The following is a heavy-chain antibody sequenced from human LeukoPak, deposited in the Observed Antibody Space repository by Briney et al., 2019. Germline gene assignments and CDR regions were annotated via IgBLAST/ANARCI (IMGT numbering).Heavy chain of an antibody. CDR2: ISYDGSNK. Sequence: PGGSLRLSCGASGFTFSSYGMHWVRQAPGKGLEWVAVISYDGSNKYYADSVKGRFTISRDNSKNTLYLQMNSLRAEDTAVYYCAKIAIGSNSPFDCWGQGTLVTVSS. D-gene: IGHD2-21*01. J-gene: IGHJ4*02. CDR1: GFTFSSYG. CDR3: AKIAIGSNSPFDC. V-gene: IGHV3-30*18.